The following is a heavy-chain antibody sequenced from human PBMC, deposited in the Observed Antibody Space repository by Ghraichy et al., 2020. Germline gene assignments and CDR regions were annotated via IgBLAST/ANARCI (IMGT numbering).Heavy chain of an antibody. D-gene: IGHD6-19*01. J-gene: IGHJ6*02. CDR3: ARELVGSSGPNYGMDV. Sequence: GGSLRLSCAASGFTFSSYDMHWVRQATGKGLEWVSAIGTAGDTYYPGSVKGRFTISRENAKNSLYLQMNSLRAGDTAVYYCARELVGSSGPNYGMDVWGQGTTVTVSS. CDR1: GFTFSSYD. V-gene: IGHV3-13*01. CDR2: IGTAGDT.